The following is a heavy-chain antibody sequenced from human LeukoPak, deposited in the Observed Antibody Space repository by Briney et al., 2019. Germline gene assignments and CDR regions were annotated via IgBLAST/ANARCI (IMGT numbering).Heavy chain of an antibody. J-gene: IGHJ4*02. CDR1: GGSTSSSSYY. CDR2: IYYSGST. D-gene: IGHD2-2*02. CDR3: ARQGPHTFYFDY. Sequence: SETLSLTCTVSGGSTSSSSYYWGWIRQPPGKGLEWIGSIYYSGSTYYNPSLKSRVTISVDTSKNQFPLKLSSVTAADTAVYYCARQGPHTFYFDYWGQGTLVTVSS. V-gene: IGHV4-39*01.